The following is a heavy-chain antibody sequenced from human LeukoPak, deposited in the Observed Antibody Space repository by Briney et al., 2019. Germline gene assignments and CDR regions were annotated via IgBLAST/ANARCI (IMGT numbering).Heavy chain of an antibody. D-gene: IGHD1-1*01. CDR2: IQYSGST. J-gene: IGHJ6*03. CDR3: ARVSWFPGTSYYYMDV. V-gene: IGHV4-59*01. Sequence: PETLSLTCTVSGGSISSYYWSWIRQPPGKGLEWIGFIQYSGSTNYNPSLKSRVIISVDTSKNQFSLKLSSVTAADTAVYYCARVSWFPGTSYYYMDVWGKGTTVTVSS. CDR1: GGSISSYY.